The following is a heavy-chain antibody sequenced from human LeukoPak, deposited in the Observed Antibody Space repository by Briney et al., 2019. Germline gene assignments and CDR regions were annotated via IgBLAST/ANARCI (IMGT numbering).Heavy chain of an antibody. V-gene: IGHV3-21*01. CDR1: GFTFSSYS. D-gene: IGHD5-18*01. J-gene: IGHJ4*02. CDR2: ISSSSSYI. CDR3: ARGDTATSPDDY. Sequence: PGGSLRLSCAASGFTFSSYSMNWVRQAPGKGLEWVSSISSSSSYIYYADSVKGRFTISRDNAKNSLYLQMNSLRAGDTAVYYCARGDTATSPDDYWGQGTLVTVSS.